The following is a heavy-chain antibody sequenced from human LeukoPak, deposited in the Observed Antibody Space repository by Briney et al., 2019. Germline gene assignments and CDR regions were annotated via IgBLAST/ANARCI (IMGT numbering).Heavy chain of an antibody. CDR3: ARGVGLTQGGTFDY. Sequence: SETLSLTCTVSGGSISSYYWSWIRQPPGKGLEWIGYIYYSGSTNYNPSLKSRVTMSVDTSKNHFSLKLSSVTAADTAVYYCARGVGLTQGGTFDYWGQGTLVTVSS. J-gene: IGHJ4*02. CDR1: GGSISSYY. V-gene: IGHV4-59*12. D-gene: IGHD1-1*01. CDR2: IYYSGST.